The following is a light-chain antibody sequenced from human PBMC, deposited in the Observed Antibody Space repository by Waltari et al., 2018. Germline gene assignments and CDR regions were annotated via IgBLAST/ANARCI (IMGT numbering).Light chain of an antibody. CDR2: GKN. Sequence: SSELTQDPAVSVALGQTVRITCKGDSLRTYYVSWFHQKPGQAPAIFIYGKNNRPSGIPDRFSASSSGSTASLTIIGAQAEDEADYYCHSRDSSGDVVIGGGTKLTVV. CDR1: SLRTYY. V-gene: IGLV3-19*01. CDR3: HSRDSSGDVV. J-gene: IGLJ2*01.